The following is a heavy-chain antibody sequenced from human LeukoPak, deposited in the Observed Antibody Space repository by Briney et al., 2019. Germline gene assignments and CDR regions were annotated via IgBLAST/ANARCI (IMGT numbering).Heavy chain of an antibody. J-gene: IGHJ4*02. CDR2: IYYSGST. CDR1: RGSISSSSYY. V-gene: IGHV4-39*01. CDR3: ARHLTQYSGSYYNDY. Sequence: SEPLSLACTVSRGSISSSSYYWGWIRQPPGKGLEWIGTIYYSGSTYYNPSLKSRVTISVDTSKNQFSLKLSSVTVADTAVYYCARHLTQYSGSYYNDYWGQGTLVTVSS. D-gene: IGHD1-26*01.